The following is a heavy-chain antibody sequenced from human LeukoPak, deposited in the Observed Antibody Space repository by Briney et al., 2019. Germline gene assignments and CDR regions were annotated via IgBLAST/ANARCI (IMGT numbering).Heavy chain of an antibody. D-gene: IGHD3-10*01. J-gene: IGHJ6*02. CDR1: GGSISSSSSY. Sequence: PSETLSLTCTVSGGSISSSSSYWGWIRQPPGKGLEWIGSVYYSGSTYYNPSLKSRVTISVDTSKNQFSLKLSSVTAADTAVYYCASEGTVRGVISWPRVYGMDVWGQGTTVTVSS. CDR3: ASEGTVRGVISWPRVYGMDV. CDR2: VYYSGST. V-gene: IGHV4-39*01.